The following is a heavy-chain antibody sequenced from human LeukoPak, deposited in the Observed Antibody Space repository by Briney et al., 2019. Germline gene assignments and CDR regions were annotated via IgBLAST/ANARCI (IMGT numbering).Heavy chain of an antibody. CDR1: GGSFSGYY. Sequence: SETLSLTCAVYGGSFSGYYWSWIRQPSGKGLEWIGEINHSGSTNYNPSLKSRVTISVDTSKNQFSLKLSSVTAADTAVYYCARSGYSFFDIWGQGTMVTVSS. V-gene: IGHV4-34*01. CDR2: INHSGST. J-gene: IGHJ3*02. CDR3: ARSGYSFFDI. D-gene: IGHD5-18*01.